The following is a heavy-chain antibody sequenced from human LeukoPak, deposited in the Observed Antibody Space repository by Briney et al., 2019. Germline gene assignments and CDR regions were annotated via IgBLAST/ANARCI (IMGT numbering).Heavy chain of an antibody. Sequence: LAGGSLRLSRAASGFRFDDYAMHWVRQAPGKCLEWVSLIRWDGANTYYADSVNSRFTMPRDNSKNSLYLQMNSLRPEDTALYFCARGTGSHSRVFDYWGPGTLVTVSS. CDR1: GFRFDDYA. V-gene: IGHV3-43D*04. D-gene: IGHD3-10*01. J-gene: IGHJ4*02. CDR2: IRWDGANT. CDR3: ARGTGSHSRVFDY.